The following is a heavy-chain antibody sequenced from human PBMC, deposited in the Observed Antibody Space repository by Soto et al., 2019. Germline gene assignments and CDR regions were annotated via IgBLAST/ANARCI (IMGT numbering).Heavy chain of an antibody. D-gene: IGHD2-21*02. CDR1: GFTFSSYG. Sequence: QVQLVESGGGVVQPGRSLRLSCAASGFTFSSYGMHWVRQAPGKGLEWVAVISYDGSNKYYADSVKGRFTVSRDKSKHTLYLQGNSLRAEDTAVYYCAKDKVPVVVTAPFDYWGQGTLVTVSS. CDR2: ISYDGSNK. V-gene: IGHV3-30*18. J-gene: IGHJ4*02. CDR3: AKDKVPVVVTAPFDY.